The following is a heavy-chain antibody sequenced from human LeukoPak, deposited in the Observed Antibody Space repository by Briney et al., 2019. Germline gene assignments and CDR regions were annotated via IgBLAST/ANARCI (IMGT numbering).Heavy chain of an antibody. CDR2: IYYSGST. V-gene: IGHV4-59*01. CDR3: TSIAARQGAFDI. Sequence: PSETLSLTCTVSGGSISSYYWSWIRQPPGKGLEWIGYIYYSGSTNYNPSLKSRVTISVDTSKNQFSLKLSSVTAADTAVYYCTSIAARQGAFDIWGQGTMVTVSS. J-gene: IGHJ3*02. CDR1: GGSISSYY. D-gene: IGHD6-6*01.